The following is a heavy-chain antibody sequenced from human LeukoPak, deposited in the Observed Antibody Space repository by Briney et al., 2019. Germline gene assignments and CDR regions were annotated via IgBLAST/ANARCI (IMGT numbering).Heavy chain of an antibody. CDR1: GYTFTSYG. D-gene: IGHD6-13*01. CDR3: ARGLQENLAWQQAFSAFDI. Sequence: GAAVKVSCKASGYTFTSYGISWVRQAPGQGLEWMGWISAYNGDTNCGQTLHGRVNMTTDTSTSTAYMELRSLRPDDTAVYYCARGLQENLAWQQAFSAFDIWGQGTMVTVSS. J-gene: IGHJ3*02. V-gene: IGHV1-18*01. CDR2: ISAYNGDT.